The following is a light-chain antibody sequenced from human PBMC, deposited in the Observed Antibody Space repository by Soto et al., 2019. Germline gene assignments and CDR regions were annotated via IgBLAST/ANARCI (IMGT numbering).Light chain of an antibody. Sequence: EVILTQFPANLYLSAGESATLSCRASQSVSYHLAWYQQKPGQAPRLLIYDASNRAPGIPPRFSGSGSGTDFTLTIRTLEPEDSAIYYCQQRSRWPALTFGGGTKVEI. CDR3: QQRSRWPALT. CDR1: QSVSYH. CDR2: DAS. J-gene: IGKJ4*01. V-gene: IGKV3-11*01.